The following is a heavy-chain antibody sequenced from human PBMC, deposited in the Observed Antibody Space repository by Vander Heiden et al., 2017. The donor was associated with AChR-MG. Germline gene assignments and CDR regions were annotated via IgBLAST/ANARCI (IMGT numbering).Heavy chain of an antibody. D-gene: IGHD3-10*01. V-gene: IGHV3-66*01. CDR3: AGGMAGTRVLHY. J-gene: IGHJ4*02. CDR2: IYSGGTT. Sequence: EVQMVESGGGLVQPGGSLRLSCAASGFPVGSNYMGWVRQAPGKGLEWVSVIYSGGTTYYADSVKGRFSISRDNSKNTLYLQMNSLRAEDTAVYFCAGGMAGTRVLHYWGQGTLVTVSP. CDR1: GFPVGSNY.